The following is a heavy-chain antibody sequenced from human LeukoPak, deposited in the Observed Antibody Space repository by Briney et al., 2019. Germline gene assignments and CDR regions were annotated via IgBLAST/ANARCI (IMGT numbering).Heavy chain of an antibody. D-gene: IGHD1-26*01. Sequence: PGGSLRLSCAASGFTFNRYWMTWVRQAPGKGLERVANIKEDGSENSYVESVKGRFTISRDNSKNTLYLQMYSLRAEDTAVYYCAKILSGTYSFDLWGQGTLVTVSS. CDR3: AKILSGTYSFDL. V-gene: IGHV3-7*03. CDR1: GFTFNRYW. J-gene: IGHJ4*02. CDR2: IKEDGSEN.